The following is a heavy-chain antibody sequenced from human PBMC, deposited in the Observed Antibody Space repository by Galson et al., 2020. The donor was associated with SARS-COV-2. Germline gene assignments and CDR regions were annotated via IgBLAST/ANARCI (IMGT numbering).Heavy chain of an antibody. CDR3: ARRFSSSSSWDFDY. D-gene: IGHD6-6*01. CDR2: IYYSGST. J-gene: IGHJ4*02. Sequence: ETSETLSLTCTVSGGSINSRAYYWGWIRQPPGKGLEWIGTIYYSGSTYYNPSLKSRVTISVDTSRNQFSLKLTSGTAADTAVYYCARRFSSSSSWDFDYWGQGTLVTVSS. CDR1: GGSINSRAYY. V-gene: IGHV4-39*01.